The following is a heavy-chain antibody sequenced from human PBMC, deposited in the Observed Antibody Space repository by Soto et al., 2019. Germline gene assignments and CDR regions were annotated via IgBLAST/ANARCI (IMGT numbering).Heavy chain of an antibody. CDR3: ARLSSRMINEFDI. CDR2: IYYSGNT. J-gene: IGHJ3*02. Sequence: SETLSLTCTVSGGSISSGDYYWSWIRQPPGKDLEWIGYIYYSGNTYYNPSLKSRVTISVDTSKNQLSLKLSSVTAADTAVYYWARLSSRMINEFDIWGQGPMVTVAS. D-gene: IGHD3-16*01. V-gene: IGHV4-30-4*01. CDR1: GGSISSGDYY.